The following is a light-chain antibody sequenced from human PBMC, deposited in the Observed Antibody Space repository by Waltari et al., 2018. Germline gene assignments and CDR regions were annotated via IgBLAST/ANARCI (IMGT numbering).Light chain of an antibody. CDR3: GTWDSSLSAWV. CDR1: SSNIGNNY. J-gene: IGLJ3*02. Sequence: QSVLTQPPSVSAAPGQKVTISCSGSSSNIGNNYVSWYQQLPGTAPKLLLYDNYNRPAGIPDRFSGSKSGTSATLGITGLQTGDEADYYCGTWDSSLSAWVFGGGTKLTVL. V-gene: IGLV1-51*01. CDR2: DNY.